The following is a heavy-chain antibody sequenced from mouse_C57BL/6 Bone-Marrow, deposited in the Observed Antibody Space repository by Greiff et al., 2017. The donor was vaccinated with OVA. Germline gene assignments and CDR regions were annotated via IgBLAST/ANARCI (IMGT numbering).Heavy chain of an antibody. CDR2: ILPGSGRT. V-gene: IGHV1-9*01. CDR3: ARRTAQATGFDY. D-gene: IGHD3-2*02. J-gene: IGHJ2*01. CDR1: GYTFTGYW. Sequence: QVQLKESGAELMKPGASVKLSCKATGYTFTGYWIEWVKQRPGHGLEWIGEILPGSGRTNYNEKFKGKATFTADTSSNTAYMQLSSLTTEDSDIYYCARRTAQATGFDYWGQGTTLTVSS.